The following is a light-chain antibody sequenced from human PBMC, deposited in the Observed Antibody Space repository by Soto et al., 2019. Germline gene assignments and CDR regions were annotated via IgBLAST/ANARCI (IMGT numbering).Light chain of an antibody. Sequence: EIVVTQSPGTLSLSPGERATLSCRASQSVSSSYLAWYRHKPGQAPRLLIYGAFTRATGIPDRFSGSGSGTDFTLTIRRLEPEDFAVYYCQQYGISPTWTFGQGTKVDIK. J-gene: IGKJ1*01. V-gene: IGKV3-20*01. CDR1: QSVSSSY. CDR3: QQYGISPTWT. CDR2: GAF.